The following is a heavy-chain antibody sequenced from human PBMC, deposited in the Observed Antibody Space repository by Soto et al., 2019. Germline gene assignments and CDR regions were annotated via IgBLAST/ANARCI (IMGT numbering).Heavy chain of an antibody. V-gene: IGHV4-59*01. Sequence: SETLSLTCTVSGGSISSYYWSWFRQPPGKGLEWIRYIYYSGSTNYNPSLKSRVTISVDTSKNQFSLKLSSVTAADTAVYYCAKVKSGRDGYNSCDFDRWGRGNMIAVAS. J-gene: IGHJ6*01. CDR2: IYYSGST. CDR1: GGSISSYY. D-gene: IGHD2-15*01. CDR3: AKVKSGRDGYNSCDFDR.